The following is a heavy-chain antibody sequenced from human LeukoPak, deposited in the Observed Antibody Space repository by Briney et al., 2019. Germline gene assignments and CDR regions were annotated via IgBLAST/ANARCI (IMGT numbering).Heavy chain of an antibody. CDR1: GFTFSSYA. D-gene: IGHD3-22*01. CDR2: ISGSGGTA. J-gene: IGHJ4*02. Sequence: GGSLRLSCAASGFTFSSYAMSWVRQAPGKGLEWVSAISGSGGTAYYADSVKGRFTISRDNSKNTLYLQMNSLRAEDTAVYYCAKKGYYDGSGYYMYYFDHWGQGTLVTVSS. CDR3: AKKGYYDGSGYYMYYFDH. V-gene: IGHV3-23*01.